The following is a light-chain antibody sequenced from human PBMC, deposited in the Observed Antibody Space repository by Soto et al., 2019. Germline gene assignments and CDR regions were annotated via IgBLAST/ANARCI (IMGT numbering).Light chain of an antibody. CDR1: QSISSW. CDR2: KAS. Sequence: DILMTQSPSTLSASVGDRVTITCRASQSISSWLAWYQQKPGKAPKLLIYKASSLESGVPSRFSGSGSGTEFTLTSSSLQPDDFATYYCQQYNSYSGTFGQGTKVEIK. CDR3: QQYNSYSGT. J-gene: IGKJ1*01. V-gene: IGKV1-5*03.